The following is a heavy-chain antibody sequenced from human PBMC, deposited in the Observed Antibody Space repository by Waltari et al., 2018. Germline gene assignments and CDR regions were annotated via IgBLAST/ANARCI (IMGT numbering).Heavy chain of an antibody. D-gene: IGHD4-17*01. CDR1: GFFFSNYA. CDR2: IRGSGSST. V-gene: IGHV3-23*01. CDR3: GKDPNGDYVGAFDF. Sequence: EVQLLESGGVLVQPGGSLRLSCVASGFFFSNYAMTWVRQTPGGVLEWVSSIRGSGSSTFYADSVKGRFTISRDNAQNTLYLQMSGLRAEDTAIYFCGKDPNGDYVGAFDFWGQGTTVTVSS. J-gene: IGHJ3*01.